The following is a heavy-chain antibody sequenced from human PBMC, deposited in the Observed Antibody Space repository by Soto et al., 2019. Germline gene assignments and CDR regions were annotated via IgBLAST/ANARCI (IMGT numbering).Heavy chain of an antibody. CDR1: GYTFTSYD. V-gene: IGHV1-8*01. D-gene: IGHD6-13*01. CDR3: AREHSSSWRFDY. Sequence: QVQLVQSGAEVKNRGASVKVSCKASGYTFTSYDINWVRQATGQGLEWMGWMNPNSGNTGYAQKFQGRVTMTRNTSISTAYMELSSLRSEDTAVYFCAREHSSSWRFDYWGQGTLVTVSS. CDR2: MNPNSGNT. J-gene: IGHJ4*02.